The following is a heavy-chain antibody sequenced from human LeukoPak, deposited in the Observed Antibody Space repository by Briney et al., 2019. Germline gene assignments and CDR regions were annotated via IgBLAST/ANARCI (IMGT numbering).Heavy chain of an antibody. CDR2: ISYDGSNK. V-gene: IGHV3-30*03. Sequence: GGSLRLSFAASGFSFDYYGMSWVRQAPGKGLAWVAVISYDGSNKYYADSVKGRFTISRDNSKNTLYLQMNSLRAEDTAVYYCARDGVGATLYYFDYWGQGTLVTVSS. J-gene: IGHJ4*02. CDR1: GFSFDYYG. D-gene: IGHD1-26*01. CDR3: ARDGVGATLYYFDY.